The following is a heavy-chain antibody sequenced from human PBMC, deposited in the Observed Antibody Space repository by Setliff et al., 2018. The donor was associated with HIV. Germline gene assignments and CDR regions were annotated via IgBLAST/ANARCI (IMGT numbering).Heavy chain of an antibody. J-gene: IGHJ3*02. CDR2: IYHNGNT. D-gene: IGHD3-3*01. V-gene: IGHV4-34*09. CDR1: GFTFSTYW. Sequence: LRLSCAASGFTFSTYWMSWVRQAPGKGLEWIANIYHNGNTDYNPSLKSRVTISIDTSKNQFSLKLSSVTAADTAIYYCARVPRITTLRNAFDIWGQGTMVTVS. CDR3: ARVPRITTLRNAFDI.